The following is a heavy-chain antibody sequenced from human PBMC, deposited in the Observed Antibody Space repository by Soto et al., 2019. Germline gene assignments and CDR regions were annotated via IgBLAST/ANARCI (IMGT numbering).Heavy chain of an antibody. J-gene: IGHJ4*02. V-gene: IGHV3-23*01. CDR2: ISGSGGST. D-gene: IGHD6-19*01. CDR1: GFTISSYA. Sequence: EVQLLESRGGLVQPGGSLRLSCAAGGFTISSYAMSWVRQAPGKGLEWVSAISGSGGSTYYADSVKGRFTISRDNSKNTLYLQMNSLRAEDTAVYYCARRSSGWYFDYWGQGTLVTVSS. CDR3: ARRSSGWYFDY.